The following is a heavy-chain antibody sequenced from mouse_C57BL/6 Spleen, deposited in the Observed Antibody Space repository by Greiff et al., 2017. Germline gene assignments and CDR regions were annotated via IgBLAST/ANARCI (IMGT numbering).Heavy chain of an antibody. CDR1: GYAFSSYW. V-gene: IGHV1-80*01. J-gene: IGHJ2*01. Sequence: VKLMESGAELVKPGASVKISCKASGYAFSSYWMNWVKQRPGKGLEWIGQIYPGDGDTNYNGKFKGKATLTADKSSSTAYMQLSSLTSEDSAVYFCARGGLYDGYYYFDYWGQGTTLTVSS. CDR3: ARGGLYDGYYYFDY. CDR2: IYPGDGDT. D-gene: IGHD2-3*01.